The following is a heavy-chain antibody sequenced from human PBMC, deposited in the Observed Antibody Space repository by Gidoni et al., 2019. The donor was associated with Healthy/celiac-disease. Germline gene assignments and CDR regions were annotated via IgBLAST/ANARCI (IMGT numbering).Heavy chain of an antibody. CDR2: SSWDGGST. Sequence: EVQLVESGGVVVQPGGSLRLSCAASGFTFDDYTMHWVRQAPGKGLEWVSLSSWDGGSTYYADSVKGRFTISRDNSKNSLYLQMNSLRTEDTALYYCAKELGTAGATYFDYWGQGTLVTVSS. D-gene: IGHD1-26*01. J-gene: IGHJ4*02. CDR1: GFTFDDYT. V-gene: IGHV3-43*01. CDR3: AKELGTAGATYFDY.